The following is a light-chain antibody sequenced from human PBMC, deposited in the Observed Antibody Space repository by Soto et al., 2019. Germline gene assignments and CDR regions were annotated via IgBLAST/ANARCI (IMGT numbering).Light chain of an antibody. CDR2: DVT. Sequence: QSALAQPRSVSGSPGQSVTISCTGTSTDVGTYNYVSWYQQHLGKVPKVVIYDVTERPSGVPDRFSGSKSGTTASLTISGLQAEDEADYYCCTYAGTNTFVFGVGTKLTVL. V-gene: IGLV2-11*01. CDR3: CTYAGTNTFV. J-gene: IGLJ1*01. CDR1: STDVGTYNY.